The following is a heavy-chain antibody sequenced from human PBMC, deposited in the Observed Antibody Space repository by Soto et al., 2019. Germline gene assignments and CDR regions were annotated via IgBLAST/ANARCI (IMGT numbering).Heavy chain of an antibody. Sequence: ASETLSLTCTVSGDSISSPDYYWSWIRLAPGKGLELIGYVYYRGSIYYTPAFESRVSISVDTSKNQFSLRLTSVTAADSAMYFCARVTFTPNWFDSWGQGILVTVPQ. J-gene: IGHJ5*01. CDR1: GDSISSPDYY. D-gene: IGHD3-3*02. CDR3: ARVTFTPNWFDS. CDR2: VYYRGSI. V-gene: IGHV4-30-4*01.